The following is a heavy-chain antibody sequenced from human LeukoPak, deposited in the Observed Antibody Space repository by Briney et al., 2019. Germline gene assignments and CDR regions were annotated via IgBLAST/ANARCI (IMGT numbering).Heavy chain of an antibody. J-gene: IGHJ4*02. CDR2: INAGNRNT. CDR1: GYTFTRYY. D-gene: IGHD5-24*01. Sequence: ASVTVSCTASGYTFTRYYIHWVRQAPGQGLEWMGWINAGNRNTKYSQKFQGRVTITRDTSTTIAYMELSSLRSEDTAVYYCARAGGGDGYNYVYWGQGTLVTVSS. V-gene: IGHV1/OR15-3*02. CDR3: ARAGGGDGYNYVY.